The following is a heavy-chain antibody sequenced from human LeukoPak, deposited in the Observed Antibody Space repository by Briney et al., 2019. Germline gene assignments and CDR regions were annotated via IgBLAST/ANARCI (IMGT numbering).Heavy chain of an antibody. J-gene: IGHJ4*02. Sequence: SETLSLTCTGSGGSISSSSYYWGWIRQPPGKGLEWIGSIYYSGSTYYNPSLKSRVTISVDTSKNQFSLKLSSVTAADTAVYYCARRAIVVVPAAEFDYWGQGTLVTVSS. CDR3: ARRAIVVVPAAEFDY. CDR1: GGSISSSSYY. CDR2: IYYSGST. V-gene: IGHV4-39*01. D-gene: IGHD2-2*01.